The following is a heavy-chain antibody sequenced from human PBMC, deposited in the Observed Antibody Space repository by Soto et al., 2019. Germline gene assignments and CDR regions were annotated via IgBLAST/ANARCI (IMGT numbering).Heavy chain of an antibody. CDR3: ARDNMVRGVKRYYYGMDV. V-gene: IGHV3-53*01. Sequence: HPGGSLRLSCAASGFTVNSNYMNWVRQAPGEGLEWVSVIYTGGSTYYADSVKGRFTISRDNARNRLYLQMNGLRAEDTAVYYCARDNMVRGVKRYYYGMDVWGQGTTVTVSS. D-gene: IGHD3-10*01. CDR1: GFTVNSNY. J-gene: IGHJ6*02. CDR2: IYTGGST.